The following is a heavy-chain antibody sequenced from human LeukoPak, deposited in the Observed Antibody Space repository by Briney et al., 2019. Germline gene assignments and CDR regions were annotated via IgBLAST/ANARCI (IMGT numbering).Heavy chain of an antibody. D-gene: IGHD6-13*01. V-gene: IGHV1-2*02. Sequence: ASVKVSCKASGYTFTGNYMHWVRQAPGQGLEWMGWINPNSGGTNYAQKFQGRVTMTRDTSISTAYMELSRLRSDDTAVYYCARVARGWHSSSWGPAGSAPAGYWGQGTLVTVSS. J-gene: IGHJ4*02. CDR1: GYTFTGNY. CDR2: INPNSGGT. CDR3: ARVARGWHSSSWGPAGSAPAGY.